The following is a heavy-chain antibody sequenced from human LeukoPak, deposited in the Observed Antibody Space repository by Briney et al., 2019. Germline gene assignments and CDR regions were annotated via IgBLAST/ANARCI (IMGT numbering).Heavy chain of an antibody. V-gene: IGHV3-74*01. D-gene: IGHD5-12*01. CDR2: INSDGSST. CDR3: AREDIVATPNFDY. CDR1: GFTFSSYW. J-gene: IGHJ4*02. Sequence: GGSLRLSCAASGFTFSSYWMHWVRQAPGKGLVWVSRINSDGSSTSYADSVKGRFTISRDNSKNTLYLQMNSLRAEDTAVYYCAREDIVATPNFDYWGQGTLVTVSS.